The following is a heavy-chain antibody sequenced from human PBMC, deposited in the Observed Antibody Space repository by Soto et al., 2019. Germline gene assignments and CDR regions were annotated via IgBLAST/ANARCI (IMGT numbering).Heavy chain of an antibody. CDR1: GDSVPSNSAA. V-gene: IGHV6-1*01. D-gene: IGHD3-22*01. Sequence: SPALSLPCAISGDSVPSNSAAWNWIRQSPSRGLEWLGRTYYRSKWYNDYAVSVKSRITINPDTSKNQFSLQLNSVTPEDTAVYYCARELLYYYDSSGYLPNYFDYWGQGTLVTVSS. J-gene: IGHJ4*02. CDR2: TYYRSKWYN. CDR3: ARELLYYYDSSGYLPNYFDY.